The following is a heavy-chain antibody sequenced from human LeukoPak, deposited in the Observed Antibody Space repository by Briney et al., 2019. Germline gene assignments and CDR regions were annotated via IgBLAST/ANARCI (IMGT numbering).Heavy chain of an antibody. CDR3: AKDLGSSSSWYPHYYYYYYMDV. CDR2: LREEGRKR. V-gene: IGHV3-30*02. J-gene: IGHJ6*03. Sequence: GGSLRLSSGASGFPFRSYGMHWGRQAPGKGLGRGGFLREEGRKRYCADSVKGRFTISRDNSKNTLYLQMNSLRAEDTAVYYCAKDLGSSSSWYPHYYYYYYMDVWGKGTTVTVSS. CDR1: GFPFRSYG. D-gene: IGHD6-13*01.